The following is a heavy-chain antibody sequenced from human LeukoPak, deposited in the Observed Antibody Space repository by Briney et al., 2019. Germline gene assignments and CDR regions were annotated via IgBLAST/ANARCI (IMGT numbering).Heavy chain of an antibody. CDR1: SSYW. CDR2: IKQDGSEK. D-gene: IGHD6-19*01. J-gene: IGHJ4*02. CDR3: AKDSSSRGWYFEH. Sequence: GGSLRLSCAAFSSYWMTWVRQAPGKGLEWVANIKQDGSEKYYADSVKGRLTISRDNSKNTVYLQMNRLRAEDTAVYFCAKDSSSRGWYFEHWGQGTLVTVSS. V-gene: IGHV3-7*01.